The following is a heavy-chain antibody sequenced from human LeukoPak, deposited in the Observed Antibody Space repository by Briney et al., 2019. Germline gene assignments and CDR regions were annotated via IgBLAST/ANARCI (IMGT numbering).Heavy chain of an antibody. CDR2: ISSSSSYI. Sequence: GGSLRLSCAASGFTFSSYSMNWVRQAPGKGLEWVSSISSSSSYIYYADSVKGRFTISRDNAKNSLYLQMNSLRAEDTAVYYCARLIAVAGNRIDYWGQGTLVTVSS. D-gene: IGHD6-19*01. CDR3: ARLIAVAGNRIDY. CDR1: GFTFSSYS. V-gene: IGHV3-21*01. J-gene: IGHJ4*02.